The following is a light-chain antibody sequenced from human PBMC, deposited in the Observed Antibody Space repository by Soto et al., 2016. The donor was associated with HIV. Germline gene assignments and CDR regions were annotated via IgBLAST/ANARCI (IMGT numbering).Light chain of an antibody. V-gene: IGKV2-28*01. J-gene: IGKJ4*01. Sequence: DIVMTQSPLSLTVTPGEPASISCRSSQSLLHSNGYYYLTWYLQKSGQSPRRLIYLGSTRASGVPDRFSGSGSGTDFTLKISRVEADDVGVYYCMQALQTPLFGGGTKVEIK. CDR2: LGS. CDR1: QSLLHSNGYYY. CDR3: MQALQTPL.